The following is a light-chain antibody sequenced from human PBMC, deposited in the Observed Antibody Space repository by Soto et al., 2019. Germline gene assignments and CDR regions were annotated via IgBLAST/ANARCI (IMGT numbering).Light chain of an antibody. V-gene: IGKV1-5*03. CDR3: QQYKSHST. Sequence: DIQMSQSPSSLSASLGDRVTITCRASQSISSYLNWYQQKPGKAPKLLIQKASTLQSGVPSRFSGSGSGTELTLTISGLQPDDFATYYCQQYKSHSTFGQGTKVDIK. J-gene: IGKJ1*01. CDR1: QSISSY. CDR2: KAS.